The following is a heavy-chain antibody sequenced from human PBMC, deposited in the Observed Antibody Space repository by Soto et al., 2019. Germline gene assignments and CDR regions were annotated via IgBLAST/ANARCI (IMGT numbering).Heavy chain of an antibody. CDR3: ARLFGSVSTFDY. J-gene: IGHJ4*02. CDR2: IKPDGSDK. Sequence: EVQLVQSGGGLVQPGGSLRLSCGASGFTFSSHWMTWVRQAPEKGLEWVASIKPDGSDKFYVDSVKGRFTISRDNAEHSLYLQMSSLRAEDTAVYYCARLFGSVSTFDYRGQGTLVTVSS. V-gene: IGHV3-7*01. D-gene: IGHD3-3*01. CDR1: GFTFSSHW.